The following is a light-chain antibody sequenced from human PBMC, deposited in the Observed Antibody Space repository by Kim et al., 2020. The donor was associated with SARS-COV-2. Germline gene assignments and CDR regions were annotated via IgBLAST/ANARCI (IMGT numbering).Light chain of an antibody. V-gene: IGLV1-44*01. CDR2: NNS. CDR1: NSNLGRNA. J-gene: IGLJ3*02. CDR3: EAWDDNLSGPV. Sequence: GQRVHMPCSGGNSNLGRNAVNWSTTLPGTAPKLLILNNSQRPSGVPVRLSGSKSGTSASLASSGLQSEDEGDYYCEAWDDNLSGPVFGGGTQLTVL.